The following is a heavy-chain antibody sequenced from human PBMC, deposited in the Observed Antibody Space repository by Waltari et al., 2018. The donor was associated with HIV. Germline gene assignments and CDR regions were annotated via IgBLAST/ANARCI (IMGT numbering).Heavy chain of an antibody. CDR3: ARDPATVSSGMDV. D-gene: IGHD3-3*01. J-gene: IGHJ6*02. CDR2: INPNTGAT. CDR1: GYRFIGFY. V-gene: IGHV1-2*02. Sequence: QVQLVQSETQVKKPGASLKVSCKASGYRFIGFYIHWVRQAPGQGLEWVGYINPNTGATDYAQKCQGRVTVTGDPSISTAYMEITTLRSDDTAIYYCARDPATVSSGMDVWGQGTTVIVSS.